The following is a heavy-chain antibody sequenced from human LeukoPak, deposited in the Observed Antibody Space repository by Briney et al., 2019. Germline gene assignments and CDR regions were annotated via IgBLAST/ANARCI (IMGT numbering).Heavy chain of an antibody. CDR2: MNPDTGNT. J-gene: IGHJ4*02. Sequence: ASVKVSCKASGYTFTGHHINWVRQAAGQGFEWMGWMNPDTGNTVYAQKFQGRVTMTWDTSISTAYMELDSLRSEDTAVYYCARGRPTNLGGIYWGQGTLDTVSS. V-gene: IGHV1-8*01. CDR3: ARGRPTNLGGIY. CDR1: GYTFTGHH. D-gene: IGHD7-27*01.